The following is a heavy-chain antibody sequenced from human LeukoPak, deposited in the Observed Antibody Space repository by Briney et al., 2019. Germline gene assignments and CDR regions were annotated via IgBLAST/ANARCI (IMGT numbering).Heavy chain of an antibody. V-gene: IGHV4-4*07. CDR3: ARDREVSGWYLTDWFDP. CDR2: IYTSGST. CDR1: GGSISSYY. J-gene: IGHJ5*02. Sequence: SETLSLTCTVSGGSISSYYWSWIRQPAGKGLEWIGRIYTSGSTNYNPSLKSRVTMSVDTSKSQFSLKLSSVTAADTAVYYCARDREVSGWYLTDWFDPWGQGTLVTVSS. D-gene: IGHD6-19*01.